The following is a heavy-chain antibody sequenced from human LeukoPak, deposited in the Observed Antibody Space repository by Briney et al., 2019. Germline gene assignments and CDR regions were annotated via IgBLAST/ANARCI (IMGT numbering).Heavy chain of an antibody. CDR2: IYTSGST. Sequence: PSETLSLTRTVSGGSISSYYWSWIRQPPGKGLEWIGYIYTSGSTNYNPSLKSRVTISVDTSKNQFSLKLSSVTAADTAVYYCARTGGGYNWFDPWGQGTLVTVSS. J-gene: IGHJ5*02. D-gene: IGHD2-15*01. V-gene: IGHV4-4*09. CDR1: GGSISSYY. CDR3: ARTGGGYNWFDP.